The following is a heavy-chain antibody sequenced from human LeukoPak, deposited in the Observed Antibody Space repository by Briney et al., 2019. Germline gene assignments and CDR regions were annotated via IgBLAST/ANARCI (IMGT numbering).Heavy chain of an antibody. CDR1: GYTFTSYD. Sequence: ASVKVSCKASGYTFTSYDINWVRQATGQGLEWMGWMNPNSGNTGYAQKFQGRVTMTRNTSISTAYMELSSLRSEDTAVYYCARGLLNYDFWSGYPFDYWGQGTLVTVSS. CDR2: MNPNSGNT. V-gene: IGHV1-8*01. CDR3: ARGLLNYDFWSGYPFDY. D-gene: IGHD3-3*01. J-gene: IGHJ4*02.